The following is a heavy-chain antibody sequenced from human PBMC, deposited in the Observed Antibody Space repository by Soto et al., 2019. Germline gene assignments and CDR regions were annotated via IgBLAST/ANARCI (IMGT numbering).Heavy chain of an antibody. CDR2: ISYDGSNK. D-gene: IGHD6-6*01. J-gene: IGHJ6*02. CDR3: ARDSIAARPGRGYYYYGMDV. V-gene: IGHV3-30-3*01. Sequence: VGSLRLSCAASGFTFSSYAMHWVRQAPGKGLEWVAVISYDGSNKYYADSVKGRFTISRDNSKNTLYLQMNSLRAEDTAVYYCARDSIAARPGRGYYYYGMDVWGQGTTVTVSS. CDR1: GFTFSSYA.